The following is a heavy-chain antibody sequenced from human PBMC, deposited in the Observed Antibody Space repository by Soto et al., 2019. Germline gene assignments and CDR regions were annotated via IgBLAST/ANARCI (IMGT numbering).Heavy chain of an antibody. CDR2: FIPMFGTA. V-gene: IGHV1-69*01. Sequence: QVQLVQSGAEVKKPGSSLKVSCRASGGTFSSLGISWVRQGPRQGLEWLGGFIPMFGTANYPLNFQGRVTLSANDSTSTAYMELSSLTSEDTAMYFCARDRSGPGNWNYDTFDLWGQGTMVTVSS. CDR3: ARDRSGPGNWNYDTFDL. CDR1: GGTFSSLG. D-gene: IGHD1-7*01. J-gene: IGHJ3*01.